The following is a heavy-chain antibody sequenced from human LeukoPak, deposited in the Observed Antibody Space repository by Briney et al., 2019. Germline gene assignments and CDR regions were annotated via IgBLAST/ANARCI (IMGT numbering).Heavy chain of an antibody. CDR2: IYHSGST. D-gene: IGHD3-16*01. CDR3: ARGGPRTFHWFDP. J-gene: IGHJ5*02. V-gene: IGHV4-30-2*01. CDR1: GGSISSGGYS. Sequence: SETLSLTCAVSGGSISSGGYSWSWIRQPPGKGLEWIGYIYHSGSTYYNPSLKSRVTISVDRSRNQFSLKLSSVTAADTAVYYCARGGPRTFHWFDPWGQGTLVTVSS.